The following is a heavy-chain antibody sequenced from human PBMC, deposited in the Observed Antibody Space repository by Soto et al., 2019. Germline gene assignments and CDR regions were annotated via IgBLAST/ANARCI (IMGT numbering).Heavy chain of an antibody. CDR3: VRRHVSATGIDWFDL. V-gene: IGHV1-24*01. CDR1: GYTLTELS. J-gene: IGHJ5*02. D-gene: IGHD6-13*01. CDR2: FDPEDGET. Sequence: ASVKVSCKVSGYTLTELSMHWVRQAPGKGLEWMGGFDPEDGETIYAQKFQGRVTMTEDTSTDTAYMELSSLRSEDTAVYYCVRRHVSATGIDWFDLWGQGTLVTGSS.